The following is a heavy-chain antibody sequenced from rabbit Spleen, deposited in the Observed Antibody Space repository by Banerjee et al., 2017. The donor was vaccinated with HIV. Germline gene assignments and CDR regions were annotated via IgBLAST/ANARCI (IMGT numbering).Heavy chain of an antibody. J-gene: IGHJ4*01. CDR2: IGSGGGGS. Sequence: QQQLEESGGGLVKPGGTLTLTCTASGFYFSTKYWLCWVRQVPGKGLEWIGCIGSGGGGSYYASWAKGLFAISKTSSTTVTLQMTSLTAADTATYFFARGPFDNNIGHNLWGQGTLVTVS. CDR3: ARGPFDNNIGHNL. V-gene: IGHV1S45*01. CDR1: GFYFSTKYW.